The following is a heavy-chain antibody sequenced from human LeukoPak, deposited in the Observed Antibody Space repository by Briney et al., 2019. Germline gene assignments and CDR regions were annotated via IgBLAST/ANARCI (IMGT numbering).Heavy chain of an antibody. CDR3: ARDMITFGGVIVLDY. Sequence: GTLRLSCAASGFTVSIYWMSWVRQAPGKGLECVANIKQDGSEKYYVDSVKGRFTISRDNAKNSLYLQMNSLRAEDTAVYYCARDMITFGGVIVLDYWGQGTLVTVSS. J-gene: IGHJ4*02. V-gene: IGHV3-7*01. D-gene: IGHD3-16*02. CDR2: IKQDGSEK. CDR1: GFTVSIYW.